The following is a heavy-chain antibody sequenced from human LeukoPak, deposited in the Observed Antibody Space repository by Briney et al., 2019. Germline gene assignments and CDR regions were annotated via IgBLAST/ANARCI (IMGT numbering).Heavy chain of an antibody. D-gene: IGHD3-3*01. CDR3: AKGNTIFGVALDY. J-gene: IGHJ4*02. V-gene: IGHV3-33*06. CDR1: GFTFSSYG. CDR2: IWYDGSKK. Sequence: GXSLRLSCAASGFTFSSYGMHWVRQAPGKGLEWVAVIWYDGSKKYYADSVKGRFTISRDNGKNTVYLQMNSQRAEDTAVYYCAKGNTIFGVALDYWGQGTLVTVSS.